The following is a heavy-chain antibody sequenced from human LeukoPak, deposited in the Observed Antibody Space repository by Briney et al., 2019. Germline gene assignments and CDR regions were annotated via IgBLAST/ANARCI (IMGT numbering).Heavy chain of an antibody. Sequence: PSETLSLTCTVSGGSISSSSYYWGWIRQPPGKGLEWIGSIYYSGSTYYNPSLKSRVTISVDTSKNQFSLKLSSVTAADTAVYYSARRGASMVRGAYWFDPWGQGTLVTVSS. V-gene: IGHV4-39*01. CDR3: ARRGASMVRGAYWFDP. CDR2: IYYSGST. J-gene: IGHJ5*02. D-gene: IGHD3-10*01. CDR1: GGSISSSSYY.